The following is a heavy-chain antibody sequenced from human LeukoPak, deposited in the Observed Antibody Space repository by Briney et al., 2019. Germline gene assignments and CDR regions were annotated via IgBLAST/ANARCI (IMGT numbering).Heavy chain of an antibody. CDR1: GGSISSYY. J-gene: IGHJ4*02. V-gene: IGHV4-59*01. Sequence: PSETLFLTCTVSGGSISSYYWSWIRQPPGKGLEWIGYIYYSGSTNYNPSLKSRVTISVDTSKNQFSLRLSSVTAADTAVYYCARVTGYMIEDYFDYWGQGTLVTVSS. CDR3: ARVTGYMIEDYFDY. D-gene: IGHD3-22*01. CDR2: IYYSGST.